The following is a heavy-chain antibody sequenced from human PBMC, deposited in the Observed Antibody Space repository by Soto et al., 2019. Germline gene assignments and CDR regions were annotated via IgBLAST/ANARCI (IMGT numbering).Heavy chain of an antibody. D-gene: IGHD3-3*01. V-gene: IGHV3-7*01. J-gene: IGHJ4*02. CDR3: AGDSDFWSGQIMDY. CDR1: GFTFSAYW. Sequence: EVQLVESGGGLVQPGGSLRLSCAASGFTFSAYWMSWVRQAPGKGLEWVANIKKDGSEQYYVDSVKGRFTISRDNAKNSLYVQMKSLTAEDTAVYYCAGDSDFWSGQIMDYWGQGTLVTVSS. CDR2: IKKDGSEQ.